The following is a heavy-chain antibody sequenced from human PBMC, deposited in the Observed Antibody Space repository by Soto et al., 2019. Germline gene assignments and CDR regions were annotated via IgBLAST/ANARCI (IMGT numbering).Heavy chain of an antibody. CDR2: IYYSEST. CDR3: ARDGPDAFDI. Sequence: SETLSLTCTVSGGSISSYYWSWIRQPPGKGLEWIGYIYYSESTNYNPSLKSRVTISVDTSKNQFSLKLSSVTAADTAVYYCARDGPDAFDIWGQGTMVTVSS. V-gene: IGHV4-59*01. CDR1: GGSISSYY. J-gene: IGHJ3*02.